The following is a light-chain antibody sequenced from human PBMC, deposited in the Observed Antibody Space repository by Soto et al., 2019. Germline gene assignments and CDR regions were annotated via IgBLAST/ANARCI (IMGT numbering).Light chain of an antibody. CDR3: AAWDDNFSTYV. V-gene: IGLV1-47*01. J-gene: IGLJ1*01. CDR1: SSTVGSNH. CDR2: XXX. Sequence: QSVLTQPPSVSGAPGQRVTISCSGYSSTVGSNHVYWYQKFPGMAPKLLXXXXXXXXSGVPDRFSGSKSGTSASLAISGLRSEDEADYYCAAWDDNFSTYVFVSGTKVTVL.